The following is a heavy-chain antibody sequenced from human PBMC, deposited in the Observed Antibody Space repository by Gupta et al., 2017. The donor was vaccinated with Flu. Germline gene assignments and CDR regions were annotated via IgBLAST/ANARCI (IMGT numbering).Heavy chain of an antibody. CDR3: ARGPLGGGWFGEPYYYYGMDV. J-gene: IGHJ6*02. CDR2: INHSGST. CDR1: GGSFSGYY. D-gene: IGHD3-10*01. V-gene: IGHV4-34*01. Sequence: QVQLQQWGAGLLKPSETLSLTCAVYGGSFSGYYWSWIRQPPGKGLEWIGEINHSGSTNYTPSLKSRVTISVDTSKNQFSLKLSSVTAADTAVYYCARGPLGGGWFGEPYYYYGMDVWGQGTTVTVSS.